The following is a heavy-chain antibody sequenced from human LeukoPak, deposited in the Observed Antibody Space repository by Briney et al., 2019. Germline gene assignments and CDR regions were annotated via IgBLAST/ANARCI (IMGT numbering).Heavy chain of an antibody. CDR3: AREIGMVWLKFDP. CDR2: IYHSGST. CDR1: GGSISSSNW. V-gene: IGHV4-4*02. Sequence: PSETLSLTCAVSGGSISSSNWWSWVRQPPGKGLEWTGEIYHSGSTNYNPSLKSRVTISVDKSKNQFSLKLSSVTAADTAVYYCAREIGMVWLKFDPWGQGTLVTVSS. J-gene: IGHJ5*02. D-gene: IGHD3/OR15-3a*01.